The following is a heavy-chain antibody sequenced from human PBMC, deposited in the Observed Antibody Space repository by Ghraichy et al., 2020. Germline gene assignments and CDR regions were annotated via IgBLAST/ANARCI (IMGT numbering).Heavy chain of an antibody. Sequence: SETLSLTCTVSGGSISSRNYHWGWIRQPPGKGLEWIGSVFYSWSTYYKPSLKSRVTISLDTSKNQFSLELRSVTAADTAVYYCARRGDYWGQGTLVTVSS. CDR3: ARRGDY. V-gene: IGHV4-39*01. J-gene: IGHJ4*02. CDR2: VFYSWST. CDR1: GGSISSRNYH.